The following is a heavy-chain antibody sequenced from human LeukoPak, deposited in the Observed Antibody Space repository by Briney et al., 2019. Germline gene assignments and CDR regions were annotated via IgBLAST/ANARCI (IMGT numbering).Heavy chain of an antibody. Sequence: PGTSLRLSCAASGITFNAIHWVRQGPGKRLEWVALTWIDGRNKYYADSVKVRFTISIDNSKNMVYLHMNSLRADDTAVYYCARELFGSGSCRDYWGQGTLVTVSS. CDR1: GITFNA. V-gene: IGHV3-33*01. D-gene: IGHD3-10*01. CDR2: TWIDGRNK. J-gene: IGHJ4*02. CDR3: ARELFGSGSCRDY.